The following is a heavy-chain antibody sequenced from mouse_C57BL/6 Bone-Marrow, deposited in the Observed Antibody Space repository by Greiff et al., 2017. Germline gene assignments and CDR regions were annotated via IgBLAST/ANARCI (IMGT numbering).Heavy chain of an antibody. Sequence: QVQLQQSGAELVKPGASVKLSCKASGYTFTEYTIHWVKQRSGQGLEWIGWFYPGSGSIKYNEKFKGKATLTADKSSSTVYMELSRLTSEDSAVYFCARHEDEGPYYGSSNWYFDVWGTGTTVTVSS. CDR1: GYTFTEYT. V-gene: IGHV1-62-2*01. CDR3: ARHEDEGPYYGSSNWYFDV. J-gene: IGHJ1*03. CDR2: FYPGSGSI. D-gene: IGHD1-1*01.